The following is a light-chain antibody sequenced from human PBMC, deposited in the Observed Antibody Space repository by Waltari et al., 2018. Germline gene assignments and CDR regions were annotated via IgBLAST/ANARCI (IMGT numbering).Light chain of an antibody. CDR2: DVD. Sequence: QSALTQPASVSGSPGQSITLSCTATSSDVVSVNHVAWYQQHPGKAPKVMIYDVDNRPSGVSNRFSGSRSGNTASLTISGLQAEDEADYYCSSYTSSSTWVFGGGTRLTVL. V-gene: IGLV2-14*03. CDR3: SSYTSSSTWV. J-gene: IGLJ3*02. CDR1: SSDVVSVNH.